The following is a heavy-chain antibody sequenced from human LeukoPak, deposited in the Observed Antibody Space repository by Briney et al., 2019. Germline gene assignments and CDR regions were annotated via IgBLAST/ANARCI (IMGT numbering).Heavy chain of an antibody. CDR2: ISGSGGST. V-gene: IGHV3-23*01. CDR1: GFTFSSYA. D-gene: IGHD6-13*01. CDR3: AKATSSSWQFDY. J-gene: IGHJ4*02. Sequence: GGYLRLSCAASGFTFSSYAKSWVRQAPGKRLEWVSAISGSGGSTYYADSVKGRFTISRDNSKNTLYLQMNSLRAEDTAVYYCAKATSSSWQFDYWGQGTLVTVSS.